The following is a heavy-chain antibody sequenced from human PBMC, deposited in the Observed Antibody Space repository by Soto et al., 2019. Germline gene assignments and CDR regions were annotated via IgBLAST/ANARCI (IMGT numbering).Heavy chain of an antibody. J-gene: IGHJ5*02. CDR1: GFTFSDYY. Sequence: PGGSLRLSCAASGFTFSDYYMSWIRQAPGKGLEWVSYISSSGSTIYYADPVKGRFTISRDNAKNSLYLQMNSLRAEDTAVYYCAPPPYLTRTFSWGQGTLVTVSS. CDR3: APPPYLTRTFS. CDR2: ISSSGSTI. D-gene: IGHD1-7*01. V-gene: IGHV3-11*01.